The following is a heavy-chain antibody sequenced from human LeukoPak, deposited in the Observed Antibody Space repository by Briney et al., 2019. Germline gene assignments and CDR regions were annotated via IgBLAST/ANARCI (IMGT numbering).Heavy chain of an antibody. D-gene: IGHD2-2*01. CDR2: IYDNGNT. CDR1: GGSISGFI. J-gene: IGHJ4*02. V-gene: IGHV4-4*08. Sequence: SETLSLTCTVSGGSISGFIWSWIRQSPGKGLQWIAYIYDNGNTNYSPSLKSRVTISVDTSKNQFSLKLSSVTAADTAVYYCARSVPAATVDYWGQGTLVTVSS. CDR3: ARSVPAATVDY.